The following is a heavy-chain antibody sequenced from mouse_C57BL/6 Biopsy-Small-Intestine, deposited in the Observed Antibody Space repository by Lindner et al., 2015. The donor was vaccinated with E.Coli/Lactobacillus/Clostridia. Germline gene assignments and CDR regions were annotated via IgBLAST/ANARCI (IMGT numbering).Heavy chain of an antibody. J-gene: IGHJ2*02. CDR3: APLFDY. CDR2: IDPRDDET. V-gene: IGHV14-2*01. Sequence: VQLQESGAELVKPGASVRLSCTASGFNIKDYYFHWVKQRTGQGLEWIGRIDPRDDETKYAPKFQGKATITADTSPNTAYLQLSSLTSEDTAVYYCAPLFDYWGQGTSLTVSS. CDR1: GFNIKDYY.